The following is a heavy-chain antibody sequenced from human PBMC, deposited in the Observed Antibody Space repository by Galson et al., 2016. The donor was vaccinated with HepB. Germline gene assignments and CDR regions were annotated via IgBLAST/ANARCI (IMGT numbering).Heavy chain of an antibody. D-gene: IGHD3-10*01. J-gene: IGHJ4*02. CDR3: ARNFGKTQGY. CDR1: GGSASGYY. CDR2: INQDRTT. Sequence: ETLSLTCAVYGGSASGYYWSWIRQPPGKGLEWIGEINQDRTTNYNPSLKSRVTISIDTSKNQFSVNLSSVTAADTAVYYCARNFGKTQGYWGQGTLVTVSS. V-gene: IGHV4-34*01.